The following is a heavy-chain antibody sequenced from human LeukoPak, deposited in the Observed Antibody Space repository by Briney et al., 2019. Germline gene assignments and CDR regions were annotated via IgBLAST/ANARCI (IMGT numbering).Heavy chain of an antibody. CDR2: ITEDGSAK. CDR1: GFTFTESW. V-gene: IGHV3-7*01. Sequence: PGGSLRLSCAASGFTFTESWMTWVRQAPGKGLECMATITEDGSAKYYVDSVKGRFTISRDNAKNSVYLQMNSLRIEDTAIYYCADPDWGWGQGTMVTVSS. CDR3: ADPDWG. D-gene: IGHD3/OR15-3a*01. J-gene: IGHJ3*01.